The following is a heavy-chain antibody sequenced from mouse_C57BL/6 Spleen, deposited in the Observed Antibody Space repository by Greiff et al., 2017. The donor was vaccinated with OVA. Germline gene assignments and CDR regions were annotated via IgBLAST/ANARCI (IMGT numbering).Heavy chain of an antibody. D-gene: IGHD4-1*01. J-gene: IGHJ2*01. CDR1: GYTFTSYW. V-gene: IGHV1-59*01. Sequence: QVQLQQPGAELVRPGTSVKLSCKASGYTFTSYWMHWVKQRPGQGLEWIGVIDPSDSYTNYNQKFKGKATLTVDTSSSTAYMQLSSLTSEDSAVYYCASPNWDGYWGQGTTLTVSS. CDR3: ASPNWDGY. CDR2: IDPSDSYT.